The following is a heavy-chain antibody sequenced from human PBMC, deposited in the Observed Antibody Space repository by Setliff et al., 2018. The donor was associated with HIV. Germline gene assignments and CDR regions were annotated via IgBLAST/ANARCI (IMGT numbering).Heavy chain of an antibody. V-gene: IGHV5-51*01. D-gene: IGHD3-16*01. CDR1: GYGFSDNW. CDR3: AKHGFERKSPYNWFDS. J-gene: IGHJ5*01. Sequence: GESLKISCKGFGYGFSDNWIGWVRQMPGKGLEWMGIIYPDDSATRYSPSFQGQVTISADKSINTAYLRWRSLRASDTAIYFCAKHGFERKSPYNWFDSWGQGTLVTVSS. CDR2: IYPDDSAT.